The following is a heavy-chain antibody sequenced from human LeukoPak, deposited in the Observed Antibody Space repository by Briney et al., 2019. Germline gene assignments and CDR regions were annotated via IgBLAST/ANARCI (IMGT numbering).Heavy chain of an antibody. V-gene: IGHV3-33*08. CDR2: IWYDGSNK. Sequence: PGGSLRLSCAASGFTFSSYGMHWGRQAPGKGLEWVAVIWYDGSNKYYADPVKGRFTISRGKSKNTLYLQMNSLRAEDTAVYYCATNPGRAAAGGVDYWGQGTLVTVSS. CDR3: ATNPGRAAAGGVDY. D-gene: IGHD6-13*01. CDR1: GFTFSSYG. J-gene: IGHJ4*02.